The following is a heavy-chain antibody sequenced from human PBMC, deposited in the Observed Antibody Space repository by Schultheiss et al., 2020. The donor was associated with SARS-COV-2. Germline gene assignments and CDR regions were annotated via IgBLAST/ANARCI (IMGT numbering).Heavy chain of an antibody. V-gene: IGHV1-8*01. CDR2: MNPNSGNT. Sequence: ASVKVSCKASGYTFTSYDINWVRQATGQGLEWMGWMNPNSGNTGYAQKFQGRVTMTRDTSISTAYMELSRLRSDDTAVYYCARDLRSSGRNDYWGQGTLVTVSS. D-gene: IGHD3-10*02. CDR1: GYTFTSYD. CDR3: ARDLRSSGRNDY. J-gene: IGHJ4*02.